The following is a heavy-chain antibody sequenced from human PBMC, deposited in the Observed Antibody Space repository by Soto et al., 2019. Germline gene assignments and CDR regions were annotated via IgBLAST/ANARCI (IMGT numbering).Heavy chain of an antibody. CDR3: TTDSGYRRASLYFDS. CDR1: GFTFSNAW. V-gene: IGHV3-15*01. J-gene: IGHJ4*02. CDR2: IKSKTDGGTI. Sequence: EVQLVESGGGLVKPGGSLRLSCAASGFTFSNAWMTWVRQAPGKGLEWVGRIKSKTDGGTIDYAAPVKGRFTVSRDDSETTLYLQMNSLKIKHTAVYYRTTDSGYRRASLYFDSWGQGTQVTVSS. D-gene: IGHD5-12*01.